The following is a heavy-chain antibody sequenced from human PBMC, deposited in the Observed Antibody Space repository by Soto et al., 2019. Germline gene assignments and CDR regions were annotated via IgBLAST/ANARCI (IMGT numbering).Heavy chain of an antibody. J-gene: IGHJ4*02. Sequence: ASVKVSCKASGYTSTNYGMHWVRQAPGQRLEWMGWINAGSGNTKYSQKFQGRITITRDTSASTVYMELSSLRSEDTAVYYCAYFIIVIPGAKVLYFRGQGAPVTVSS. V-gene: IGHV1-3*01. CDR3: AYFIIVIPGAKVLYF. CDR1: GYTSTNYG. CDR2: INAGSGNT. D-gene: IGHD2-2*01.